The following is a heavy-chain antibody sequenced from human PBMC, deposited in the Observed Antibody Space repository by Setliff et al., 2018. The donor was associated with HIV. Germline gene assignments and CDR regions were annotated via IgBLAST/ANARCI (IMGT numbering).Heavy chain of an antibody. CDR2: IYYSGST. D-gene: IGHD3-16*01. CDR3: ARQRHGGAGAHDY. V-gene: IGHV4-34*09. Sequence: PSETLSLTCALYGGSFSDYYWSWIRQPPGKGLEWIGYIYYSGSTYYNPSLKSRVTISVDTSKNQFSLKLSSVTAADTAVYYCARQRHGGAGAHDYWGQGTLVTVSS. J-gene: IGHJ4*02. CDR1: GGSFSDYY.